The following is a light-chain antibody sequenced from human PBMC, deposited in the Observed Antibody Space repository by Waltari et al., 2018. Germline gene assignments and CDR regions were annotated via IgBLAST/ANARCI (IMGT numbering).Light chain of an antibody. CDR2: GQN. V-gene: IGLV3-19*01. Sequence: SSEVTQDPSVSVALGQTVRITCQVDIRRSNFASSYQQMPGQAPRLVIYGQNARPSGIPDRFSGSASGDTASLTITGVQAEDEDDYYCNCRDTSGNHYVFGPGTKVTVL. CDR3: NCRDTSGNHYV. CDR1: IRRSNF. J-gene: IGLJ1*01.